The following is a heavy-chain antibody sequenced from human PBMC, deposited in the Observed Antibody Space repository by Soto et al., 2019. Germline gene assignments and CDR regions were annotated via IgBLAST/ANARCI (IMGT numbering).Heavy chain of an antibody. CDR1: GGSISSGDYY. J-gene: IGHJ5*02. Sequence: PSETLSLTCTVSGGSISSGDYYWSWIRQPPGKGLEWIGYIYYSGSTYYNPSLKSRVTISVDTSKNQFSLKLSSVTAADTAVYYCASLGVYGATASWFDPLGQEALLTISS. V-gene: IGHV4-30-4*01. CDR2: IYYSGST. D-gene: IGHD3-10*01. CDR3: ASLGVYGATASWFDP.